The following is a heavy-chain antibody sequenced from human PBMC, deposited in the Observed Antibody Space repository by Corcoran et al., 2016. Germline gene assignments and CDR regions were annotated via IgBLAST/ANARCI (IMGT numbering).Heavy chain of an antibody. CDR2: VRSEANSYAT. CDR3: TRHDGGEEEN. D-gene: IGHD3-16*01. CDR1: GFTFSASA. V-gene: IGHV3-73*02. J-gene: IGHJ3*01. Sequence: EVQLVESGGGLVQPGGSLKLSCAASGFTFSASAIHWVRQASGKGLQWVGRVRSEANSYATAYAASVKGRFTISRDNSKNTAYLQMNSVKTEDAAMYYGTRHDGGEEENWGQGTTVSVSS.